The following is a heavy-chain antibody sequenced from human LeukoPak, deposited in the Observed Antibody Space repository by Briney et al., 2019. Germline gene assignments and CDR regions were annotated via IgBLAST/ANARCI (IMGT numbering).Heavy chain of an antibody. Sequence: KVGESLKISCKGHGYTFTNNRIGWVRQMPGKGLEWMGIIYPGDSDTRYSPSFQGQVTISADKSISTAYLQWSSLKASDTAMYYCARGAEDYGDYWDAFDIWGQGTMVTVSS. J-gene: IGHJ3*02. CDR3: ARGAEDYGDYWDAFDI. D-gene: IGHD4-17*01. CDR1: GYTFTNNR. V-gene: IGHV5-51*01. CDR2: IYPGDSDT.